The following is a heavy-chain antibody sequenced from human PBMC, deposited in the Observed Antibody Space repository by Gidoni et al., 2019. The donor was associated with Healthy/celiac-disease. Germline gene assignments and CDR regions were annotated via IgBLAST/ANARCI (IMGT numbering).Heavy chain of an antibody. CDR1: GFSLSTSGMC. CDR2: IDWDDDK. D-gene: IGHD3-22*01. V-gene: IGHV2-70*15. Sequence: QVTLRESGPALVKPTQTLTLTCTFSGFSLSTSGMCVSWIRQPPGKALEWLARIDWDDDKYYSTSLKTRLTISKDISKNQVVLTMTNMDPVDTATYYCARGTYYYDSSGYFPDYWGQGTLVTVSS. J-gene: IGHJ4*02. CDR3: ARGTYYYDSSGYFPDY.